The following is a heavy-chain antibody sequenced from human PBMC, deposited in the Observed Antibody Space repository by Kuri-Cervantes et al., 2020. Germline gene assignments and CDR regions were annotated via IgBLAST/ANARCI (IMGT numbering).Heavy chain of an antibody. D-gene: IGHD5-18*01. Sequence: ESLKISCTVSGGPISSYYWSWIRQPPGKGLEWIGYIYYSGSTNYNPSLKSRVTISVDTSKNQFSLKLSSVTAADTAVYYCARHSSAAMVNGWGQGTLVTVSS. CDR3: ARHSSAAMVNG. V-gene: IGHV4-59*08. CDR2: IYYSGST. J-gene: IGHJ4*02. CDR1: GGPISSYY.